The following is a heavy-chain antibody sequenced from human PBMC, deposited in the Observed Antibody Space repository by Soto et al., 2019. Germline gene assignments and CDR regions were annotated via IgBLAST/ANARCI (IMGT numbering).Heavy chain of an antibody. J-gene: IGHJ5*02. CDR2: IYYSGSP. D-gene: IGHD3-16*01. CDR1: GGSISSGGYY. V-gene: IGHV4-31*03. Sequence: QVQLQESGPGLVKPSQTLSLTCTVSGGSISSGGYYWSWIRQHPGKGLEWIGYIYYSGSPYYNPSLKSRVTRSVATSQDQVSLTQVSVTAAGAAVYYCARKEGGAGGWFAPWGPGTLVTVSS. CDR3: ARKEGGAGGWFAP.